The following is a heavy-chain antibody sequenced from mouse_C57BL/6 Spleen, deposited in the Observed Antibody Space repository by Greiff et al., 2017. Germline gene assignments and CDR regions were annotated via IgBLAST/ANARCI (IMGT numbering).Heavy chain of an antibody. Sequence: EVQVVESGGGLVQPGGSLSLSCAASGFTFTDYYMSWVRQPPGKALEWLGFIRNKANGYTTEYSASEKGRFTISRDNSQSILYLQMNALRAEDSATYYCARSTGLDYWGQGTTLTVSS. CDR2: IRNKANGYTT. D-gene: IGHD4-1*02. CDR3: ARSTGLDY. V-gene: IGHV7-3*01. J-gene: IGHJ2*01. CDR1: GFTFTDYY.